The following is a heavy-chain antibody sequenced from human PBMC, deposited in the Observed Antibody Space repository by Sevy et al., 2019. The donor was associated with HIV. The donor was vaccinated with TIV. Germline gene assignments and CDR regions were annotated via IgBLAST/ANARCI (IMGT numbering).Heavy chain of an antibody. J-gene: IGHJ4*02. V-gene: IGHV3-53*01. CDR3: GRGAGYSTGWAPRYYFDY. D-gene: IGHD6-19*01. Sequence: GGSLRLSCAASGFSVSINYTSWVRQAPGKGLEFVSVIYSGGDTYYADSAKGRFTISRDNSKNTLYLQMNSLGAEDTAVYYCGRGAGYSTGWAPRYYFDYGGQGTLVTVSS. CDR1: GFSVSINY. CDR2: IYSGGDT.